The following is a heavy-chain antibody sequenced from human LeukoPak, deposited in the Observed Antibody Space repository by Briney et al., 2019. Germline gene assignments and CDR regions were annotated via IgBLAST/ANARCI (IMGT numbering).Heavy chain of an antibody. D-gene: IGHD3-9*01. V-gene: IGHV3-30*18. CDR3: AKDLTPRTYYDILTGYYIGGIDY. CDR2: ISYDGSNK. CDR1: GFTFSSYG. J-gene: IGHJ4*02. Sequence: PGRSLRLSCAASGFTFSSYGMHWVRQAPGKGLEWVAVISYDGSNKYYADSVKGRFNISRDNSKNTLYLQMNSLRAEDTAVYYCAKDLTPRTYYDILTGYYIGGIDYWGQGTLVTVSS.